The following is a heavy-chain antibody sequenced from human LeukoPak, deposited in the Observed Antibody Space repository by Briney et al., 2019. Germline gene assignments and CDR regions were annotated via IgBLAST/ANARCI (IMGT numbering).Heavy chain of an antibody. Sequence: GGSLRLSCAASGFTFSSYWIHWVRQAPGKGLVWVSRISADGDGTTYADSVKGRFTISRDNAKNTLYLQMNSLRAEDTAVYYCARDARDSSGWFPDYWGQGTLVTVSS. CDR3: ARDARDSSGWFPDY. D-gene: IGHD6-19*01. CDR1: GFTFSSYW. CDR2: ISADGDGT. J-gene: IGHJ4*02. V-gene: IGHV3-74*01.